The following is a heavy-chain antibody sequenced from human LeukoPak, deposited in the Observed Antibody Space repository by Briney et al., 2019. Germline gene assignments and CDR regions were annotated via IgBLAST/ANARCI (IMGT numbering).Heavy chain of an antibody. CDR1: GGSFSGYY. Sequence: PSETLPLTCAVYGGSFSGYYWSWIRQPPGKGLEWIGEINHSGSTNYNPSLKSRVTISVDTSKNQFSLKLSSVTAADTAVYHCARGVVVVPAAIRVRGNNWFDPWGQGTLVTVSS. D-gene: IGHD2-2*02. CDR2: INHSGST. J-gene: IGHJ5*02. V-gene: IGHV4-34*01. CDR3: ARGVVVVPAAIRVRGNNWFDP.